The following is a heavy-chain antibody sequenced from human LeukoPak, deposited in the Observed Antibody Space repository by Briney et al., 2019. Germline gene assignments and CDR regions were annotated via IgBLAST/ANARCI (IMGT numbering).Heavy chain of an antibody. V-gene: IGHV4-4*07. Sequence: SETLSLTCTVSGGSISSYYWSWIRQPAGKGLEWIGRIYTSGSTNSNPSLKSRVTMSVDPSKNQFSLKLSSVTAADTAVYYCARLVRLDDFWSGYFYDYWGQGTLVTVSS. J-gene: IGHJ4*02. D-gene: IGHD3-3*01. CDR2: IYTSGST. CDR3: ARLVRLDDFWSGYFYDY. CDR1: GGSISSYY.